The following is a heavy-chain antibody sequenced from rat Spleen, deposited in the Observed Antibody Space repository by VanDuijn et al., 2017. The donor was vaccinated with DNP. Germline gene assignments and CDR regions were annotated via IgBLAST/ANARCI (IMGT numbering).Heavy chain of an antibody. D-gene: IGHD2-1*01. Sequence: EVQLVESGGDLVQPGRSLKLSCVASGFTFNKYWMTWIRQVPGKGLEWVAAITSSGGSTYYPDSVKGRFTISRDNAKNTLYLQMNSLRSEDTATYYCARGSGTYYWGQGVMVTVSS. CDR3: ARGSGTYY. CDR2: ITSSGGST. V-gene: IGHV5-31*01. CDR1: GFTFNKYW. J-gene: IGHJ2*01.